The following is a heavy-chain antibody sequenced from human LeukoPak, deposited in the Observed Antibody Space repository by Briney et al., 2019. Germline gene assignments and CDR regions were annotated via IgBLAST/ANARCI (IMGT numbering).Heavy chain of an antibody. V-gene: IGHV1-18*01. D-gene: IGHD1-14*01. J-gene: IGHJ4*02. CDR3: ARVISSSWYHHDS. CDR1: GYTFISYG. Sequence: ASVTVSCKASGYTFISYGISWVRQAPGQGLEWMGWISTYNGNTNYAQRLQGRVTITADTSTSTAYMELRSLRSDDTAVYYCARVISSSWYHHDSWGQGTLVTVSS. CDR2: ISTYNGNT.